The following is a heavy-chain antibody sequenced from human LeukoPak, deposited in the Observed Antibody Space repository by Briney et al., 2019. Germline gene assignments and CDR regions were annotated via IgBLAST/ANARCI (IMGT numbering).Heavy chain of an antibody. V-gene: IGHV1-24*01. D-gene: IGHD3-22*01. J-gene: IGHJ4*02. Sequence: ASVKVSCKVSGYTLTELSMHWVRQAPGKGLEWMGGFDPEDGETIYAQKFQGRVTMTEDTSTDTAYMELSSLRSEDTAVYYCLVVVIKPRTYSPIYYFDYWGQGTLATVSS. CDR2: FDPEDGET. CDR1: GYTLTELS. CDR3: LVVVIKPRTYSPIYYFDY.